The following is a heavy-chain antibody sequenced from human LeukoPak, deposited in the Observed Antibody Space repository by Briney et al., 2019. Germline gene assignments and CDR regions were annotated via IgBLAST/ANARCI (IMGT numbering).Heavy chain of an antibody. D-gene: IGHD4-17*01. CDR2: IYSGGST. V-gene: IGHV3-53*01. CDR1: GFTVSSNY. Sequence: QSGGSLRLSCAASGFTVSSNYMSWVRQAPGKGLEWVSVIYSGGSTYYADSVKGRFTISRDNSKNTLYLQMNSLRAEDTAVYYCASASLTSTVTTCCAFDIWGQGTMVTVSS. CDR3: ASASLTSTVTTCCAFDI. J-gene: IGHJ3*02.